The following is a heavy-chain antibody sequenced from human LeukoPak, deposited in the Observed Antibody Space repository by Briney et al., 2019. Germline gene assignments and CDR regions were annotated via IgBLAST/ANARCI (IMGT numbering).Heavy chain of an antibody. V-gene: IGHV6-1*01. Sequence: SQTLSLTCAISGDSVSSNSAAWNWIRQSPSRGLEWLGRTYYRSKWYNDCAVSVKSRITINPDTSKNQFSLQLNSVTPEDTAVYYCARRLGYSSGWYSTVGYYYGMDVWGQGTRVTVSS. CDR1: GDSVSSNSAA. D-gene: IGHD6-19*01. CDR3: ARRLGYSSGWYSTVGYYYGMDV. J-gene: IGHJ6*02. CDR2: TYYRSKWYN.